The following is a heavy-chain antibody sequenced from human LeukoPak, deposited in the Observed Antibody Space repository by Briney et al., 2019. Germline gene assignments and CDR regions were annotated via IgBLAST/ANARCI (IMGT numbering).Heavy chain of an antibody. CDR1: GGSITNYY. CDR3: ARPGRQDAYNGHYWYFDL. D-gene: IGHD5-24*01. Sequence: SETLSLTCTVSGGSITNYYWNWIRQPPGKDLEWIGCVSYSGRTHYSSALKSRVTISVDTSKNQFSLNLRSVTAADTALYYCARPGRQDAYNGHYWYFDLWGRGTLVTVSS. V-gene: IGHV4-59*01. J-gene: IGHJ2*01. CDR2: VSYSGRT.